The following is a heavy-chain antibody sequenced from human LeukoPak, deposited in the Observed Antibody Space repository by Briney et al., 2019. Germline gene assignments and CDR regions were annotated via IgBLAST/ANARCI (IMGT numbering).Heavy chain of an antibody. CDR2: INHSGST. D-gene: IGHD4-17*01. CDR3: ARDSGYYGDYVSR. V-gene: IGHV4-34*01. J-gene: IGHJ4*02. Sequence: SETLSLTCAVYGGSFSGYYWSWIRQPPGKGLEWIGEINHSGSTNYNPSLKSRVTISVDTSKNQFSLKLSSVTAADTAVYYCARDSGYYGDYVSRWGQGTLVTVSS. CDR1: GGSFSGYY.